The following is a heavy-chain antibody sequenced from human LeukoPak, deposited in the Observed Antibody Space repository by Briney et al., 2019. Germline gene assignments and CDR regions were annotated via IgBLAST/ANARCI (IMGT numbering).Heavy chain of an antibody. J-gene: IGHJ4*02. CDR2: ISSSSSYI. CDR1: GFTFSSYS. CDR3: AKAGYGGGSRTTYGDY. D-gene: IGHD6-19*01. Sequence: GGSLRLSCAASGFTFSSYSMNWVRQAPGKGLEWVSSISSSSSYIYYADSVQGRFTISRDNAKTSLYLQMNSLRAEDTAVYYCAKAGYGGGSRTTYGDYWGQGTLVTVSS. V-gene: IGHV3-21*04.